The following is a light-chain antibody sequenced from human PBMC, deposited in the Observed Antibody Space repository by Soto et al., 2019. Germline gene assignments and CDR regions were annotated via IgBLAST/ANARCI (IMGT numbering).Light chain of an antibody. CDR3: NSFTTSSTYV. Sequence: QSALTQPASVSGSPGQSITISCTGTSSDIGSYNRVSWYQQPPGTAPKVIIYEVNNRPSGVPDRFSGSKSGNTASLTISGLQAEDEADYYCNSFTTSSTYVFGTGTKVTVL. V-gene: IGLV2-18*02. J-gene: IGLJ1*01. CDR1: SSDIGSYNR. CDR2: EVN.